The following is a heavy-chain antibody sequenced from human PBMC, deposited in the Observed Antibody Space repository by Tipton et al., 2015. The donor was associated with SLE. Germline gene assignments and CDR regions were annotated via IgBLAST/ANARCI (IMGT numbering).Heavy chain of an antibody. Sequence: TLSLTCAVYGGSFSGYYWSWIRQPPGKGLEWIGEINHSGSTNYNPSLKSRVTISVDTFKNQFSLKLSSVTAADTAVYYFARAVRDGSGSYPLGGYYMDVWGKGTTVTVSS. CDR2: INHSGST. D-gene: IGHD3-10*01. CDR1: GGSFSGYY. V-gene: IGHV4-34*01. J-gene: IGHJ6*03. CDR3: ARAVRDGSGSYPLGGYYMDV.